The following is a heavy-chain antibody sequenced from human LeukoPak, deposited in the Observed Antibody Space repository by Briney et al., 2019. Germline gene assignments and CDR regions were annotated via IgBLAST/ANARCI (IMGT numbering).Heavy chain of an antibody. CDR1: GYTFTSYG. CDR2: ISAYNGNT. Sequence: ASVKVSCKASGYTFTSYGISWVRQAPGQGLEWMGWISAYNGNTNYAQKLQGRVTMTTDTSTSTAYMELRSLRSDDTAVYYCARAPPYCSGGSCYSGPYYYGMDVWGKGTTVTVSS. D-gene: IGHD2-15*01. V-gene: IGHV1-18*01. CDR3: ARAPPYCSGGSCYSGPYYYGMDV. J-gene: IGHJ6*04.